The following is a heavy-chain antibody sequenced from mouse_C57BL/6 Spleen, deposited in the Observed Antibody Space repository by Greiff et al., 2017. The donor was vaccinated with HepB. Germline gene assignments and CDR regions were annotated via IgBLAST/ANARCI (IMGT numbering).Heavy chain of an antibody. CDR3: ARWGNYNAMDY. V-gene: IGHV1-26*01. CDR2: INPNNGGT. D-gene: IGHD2-1*01. J-gene: IGHJ4*01. Sequence: VQLQQSGPELVKPGASVKISCKASGYTFTDYYMNWVKQSHGKSLEWLGDINPNNGGTSYNQKFKGKATLTVDKSSSTAYMALRSLTSEDSAVYDCARWGNYNAMDYWGQGTSVTVSS. CDR1: GYTFTDYY.